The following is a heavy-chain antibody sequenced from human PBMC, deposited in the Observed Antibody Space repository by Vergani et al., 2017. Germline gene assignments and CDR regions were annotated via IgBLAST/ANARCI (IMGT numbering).Heavy chain of an antibody. J-gene: IGHJ4*02. Sequence: QVQLVESGGGLVQRGGSLRLSCATSGFTLSNYDMQWIRQGPGKGLEFVAFIQFDGSNQYYADSVKGRSTLSRDFSKNTLYLQMNSLRTDDTATYYCAKHFRGWGIDYWCQGTQVIVSS. CDR2: IQFDGSNQ. D-gene: IGHD3-16*01. V-gene: IGHV3-30*02. CDR1: GFTLSNYD. CDR3: AKHFRGWGIDY.